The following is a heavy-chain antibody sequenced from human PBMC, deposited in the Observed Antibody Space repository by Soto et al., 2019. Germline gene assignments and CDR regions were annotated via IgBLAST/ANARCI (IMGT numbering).Heavy chain of an antibody. CDR2: IYSGGST. CDR1: GFTVSSNY. D-gene: IGHD5-18*01. V-gene: IGHV3-66*01. J-gene: IGHJ4*02. Sequence: GGSLRLSCAASGFTVSSNYMHWVRQAPGKGLEWVSVIYSGGSTYYADSVRGRFTISRDNSKNTLYLQMNSLRAEDTAMYYCARTLYSYGTDYWGQGTLVTVSS. CDR3: ARTLYSYGTDY.